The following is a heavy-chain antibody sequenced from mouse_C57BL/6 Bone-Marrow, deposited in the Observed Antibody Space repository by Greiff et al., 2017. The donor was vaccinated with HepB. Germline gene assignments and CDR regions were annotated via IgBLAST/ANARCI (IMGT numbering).Heavy chain of an antibody. CDR3: ARNYYGSRGYAMDY. CDR1: GFTFTSSW. V-gene: IGHV1-64*01. J-gene: IGHJ4*01. CDR2: IHPNSGST. D-gene: IGHD1-1*01. Sequence: VQLQQPGAGLVKPGASVKLSFQASGFTFTSSWMHWVKQRPGQGLEWIGMIHPNSGSTNYNEKFKSKATLTVDKSSSTAYMQLSSLTSEDSAVYYCARNYYGSRGYAMDYWGQGTSVTVSS.